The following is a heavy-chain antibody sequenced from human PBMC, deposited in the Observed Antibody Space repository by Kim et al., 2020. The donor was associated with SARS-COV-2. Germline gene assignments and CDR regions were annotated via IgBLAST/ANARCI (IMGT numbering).Heavy chain of an antibody. Sequence: ASVKVSCKASGYTFTDYYIHWVRQAPGQGLEWMGWINPYSGDTNYAQKFQGRVTMTRDTSISTPYVELTSLRSDHTAVYYCARSAHFWSGHYLDLWGQGTLITVSP. CDR1: GYTFTDYY. CDR3: ARSAHFWSGHYLDL. CDR2: INPYSGDT. D-gene: IGHD3-3*01. V-gene: IGHV1-2*02. J-gene: IGHJ5*02.